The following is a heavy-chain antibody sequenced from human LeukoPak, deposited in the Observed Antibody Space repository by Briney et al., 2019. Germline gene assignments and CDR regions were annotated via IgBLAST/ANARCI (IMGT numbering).Heavy chain of an antibody. Sequence: PSETLSLTCTVSGSSISNYYWSWIRQPPGKGLEWIGYIYYSGSTNYNPSLKSRVTISVDTSKIQFSLKLSSVTAADTAVYYCARALGSYSGYDYYWFDPWGQGTLVTVSS. CDR3: ARALGSYSGYDYYWFDP. CDR1: GSSISNYY. J-gene: IGHJ5*02. D-gene: IGHD5-12*01. V-gene: IGHV4-59*12. CDR2: IYYSGST.